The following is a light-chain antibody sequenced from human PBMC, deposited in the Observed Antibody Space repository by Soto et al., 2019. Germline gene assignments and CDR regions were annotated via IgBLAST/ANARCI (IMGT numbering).Light chain of an antibody. CDR2: EGI. CDR3: CSYAVSITFVV. V-gene: IGLV2-23*03. Sequence: QSALTQPASVSGSPGQSITISCTGTSSDVWSYNHVSWYQQHPGKAPKLMIFEGIKRPSGVSNRFSGSNSGNTASLTISGIQADDEADYYCCSYAVSITFVVFGGGTKLTVL. J-gene: IGLJ3*02. CDR1: SSDVWSYNH.